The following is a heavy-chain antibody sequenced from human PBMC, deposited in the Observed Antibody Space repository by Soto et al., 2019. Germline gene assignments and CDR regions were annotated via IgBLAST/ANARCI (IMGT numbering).Heavy chain of an antibody. CDR3: ARGLERVAHYYYGMDV. V-gene: IGHV6-1*01. D-gene: IGHD1-1*01. CDR1: GDSVSSNSAA. Sequence: LSQTLSLTCAISGDSVSSNSAAWNWIRQSPSRGLEWLGRTYYRSKWYNDYAVSVKSRITINPDTSKNQFSLQVHSVTPEDTAVYYCARGLERVAHYYYGMDVWSQGTTVTVSS. J-gene: IGHJ6*02. CDR2: TYYRSKWYN.